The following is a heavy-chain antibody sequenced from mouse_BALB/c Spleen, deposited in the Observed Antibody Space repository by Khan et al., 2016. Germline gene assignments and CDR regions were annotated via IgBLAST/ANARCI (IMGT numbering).Heavy chain of an antibody. J-gene: IGHJ2*01. CDR1: GYTFTSYW. V-gene: IGHV1-87*01. D-gene: IGHD2-4*01. CDR2: IYPGDGDT. Sequence: QVQLQQSGAELVRPGASVKLSCKASGYTFTSYWMQWVKQRPGQGLEWIGAIYPGDGDTRYTQKFKGKTTLTADKSSSTAYMQLSSLASEDSAVYYCARNDYEVDYWGQGTTLTVSS. CDR3: ARNDYEVDY.